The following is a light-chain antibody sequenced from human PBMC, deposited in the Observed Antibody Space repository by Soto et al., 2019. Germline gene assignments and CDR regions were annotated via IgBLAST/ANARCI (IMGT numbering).Light chain of an antibody. V-gene: IGKV3-11*01. CDR1: QTVPCR. CDR3: QQRSNPLT. Sequence: EILMTQSPATLSVSPGEGVTLSCRASQTVPCRIAWYQQKPGQAPRLLIYGASSRATDIPDRFSGSGSGTDFSLTSSSLEPEDFAVYYCQQRSNPLTFGGGTKVDI. CDR2: GAS. J-gene: IGKJ4*01.